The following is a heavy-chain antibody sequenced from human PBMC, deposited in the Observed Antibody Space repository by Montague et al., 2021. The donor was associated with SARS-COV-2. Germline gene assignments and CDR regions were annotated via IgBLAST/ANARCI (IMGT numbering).Heavy chain of an antibody. D-gene: IGHD3-16*01. CDR1: GGSISTYY. CDR2: VNNNGST. CDR3: AGLCDGGGPTPVLGVGPFYYYYYIDV. V-gene: IGHV4-34*01. Sequence: SETLSLTCTVPGGSISTYYCNWVRHPQAKGLEWVGDVNNNGSTNYSPSLKSQITISIDTSKNQFSLNLTSVSAPDTAVYYCAGLCDGGGPTPVLGVGPFYYYYYIDVWGKGTTVTVSS. J-gene: IGHJ6*03.